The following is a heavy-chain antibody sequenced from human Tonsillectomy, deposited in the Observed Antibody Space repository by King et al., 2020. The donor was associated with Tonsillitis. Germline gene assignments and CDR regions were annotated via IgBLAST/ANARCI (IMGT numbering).Heavy chain of an antibody. CDR3: ARGQTFSNSWFQKNTWFDP. CDR2: IKQDGSEK. D-gene: IGHD6-13*01. CDR1: GFTFNDYW. V-gene: IGHV3-7*01. J-gene: IGHJ5*02. Sequence: EVQLVESGGGLVQPGGSLRLSCAASGFTFNDYWMTWVRHAPGKGLEWVANIKQDGSEKYYLDSVRGRFTISRDNANNSLYLQMNSLRAEDSALYYCARGQTFSNSWFQKNTWFDPWGQGTLVTVSS.